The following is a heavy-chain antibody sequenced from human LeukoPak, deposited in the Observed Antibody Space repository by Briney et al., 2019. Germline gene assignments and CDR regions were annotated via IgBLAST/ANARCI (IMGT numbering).Heavy chain of an antibody. Sequence: PGGSLRLSCAASGFTFSSYAMSWVRQAPGKGLEWVSAISGSGGRTYYADSVKGRFTIPRDNSKNTLYLQMNSLRAEDTAVYYCANTYSSDPVEWFDPWGQGTLVTVSS. CDR3: ANTYSSDPVEWFDP. CDR1: GFTFSSYA. D-gene: IGHD6-19*01. J-gene: IGHJ5*02. CDR2: ISGSGGRT. V-gene: IGHV3-23*01.